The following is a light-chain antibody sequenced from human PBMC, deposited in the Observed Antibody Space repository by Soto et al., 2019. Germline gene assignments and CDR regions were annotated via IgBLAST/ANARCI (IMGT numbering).Light chain of an antibody. CDR2: NNH. CDR3: ASWDDSLNACV. Sequence: QSVLTQAPSASGTPGQRGTLSCSGSSSNIGSKTVNWYQQLPGMAPTLLIFNNHQRPSGVPDRFSGSKSGTSASLAISGLQSEDEADYYCASWDDSLNACVFGTGTKLTVL. CDR1: SSNIGSKT. J-gene: IGLJ1*01. V-gene: IGLV1-44*01.